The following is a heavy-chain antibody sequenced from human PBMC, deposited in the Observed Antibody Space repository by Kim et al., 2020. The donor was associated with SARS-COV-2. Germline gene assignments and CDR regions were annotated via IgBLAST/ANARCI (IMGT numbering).Heavy chain of an antibody. CDR2: INPNSGGT. J-gene: IGHJ6*02. CDR3: ARDLTTTVTTDYDYYFGMDV. D-gene: IGHD4-4*01. CDR1: GYTFTGSY. V-gene: IGHV1-2*02. Sequence: ASVKVSCKASGYTFTGSYMHWVRQAPGQGLEWMGWINPNSGGTNYAQKFQGRVTMTRDTSTSTAYMELSRLRSDDTAVYYCARDLTTTVTTDYDYYFGMDVWGQRTPGTVSS.